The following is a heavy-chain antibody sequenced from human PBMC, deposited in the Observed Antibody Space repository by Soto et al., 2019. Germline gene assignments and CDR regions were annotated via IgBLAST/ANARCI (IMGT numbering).Heavy chain of an antibody. J-gene: IGHJ5*02. D-gene: IGHD4-17*01. CDR1: AYSISSGYY. CDR2: IYHSGST. Sequence: SETMSLTCAVSAYSISSGYYWGWIRQTPGKGLEWVASIYHSGSTYYNPHLKSRVTISVDTSKSQFSLKLTSVTAADTAVYYCARGAATVTPGWFDPWGQGIMVTVSS. V-gene: IGHV4-38-2*01. CDR3: ARGAATVTPGWFDP.